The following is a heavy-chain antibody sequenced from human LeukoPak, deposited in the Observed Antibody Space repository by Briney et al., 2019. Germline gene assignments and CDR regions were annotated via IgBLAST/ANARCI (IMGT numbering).Heavy chain of an antibody. Sequence: GGSLRLSCAASGFTFSSYAMSWVRQAPGKGLEWVSAISGSGGSTYYADSVKGRFTISRDNSKNTLYLQMNSLRAEDTAVYYCAAPGGTFLTGYYTFDYWGQGTLVTVSS. CDR3: AAPGGTFLTGYYTFDY. V-gene: IGHV3-23*01. CDR1: GFTFSSYA. D-gene: IGHD3-9*01. CDR2: ISGSGGST. J-gene: IGHJ4*02.